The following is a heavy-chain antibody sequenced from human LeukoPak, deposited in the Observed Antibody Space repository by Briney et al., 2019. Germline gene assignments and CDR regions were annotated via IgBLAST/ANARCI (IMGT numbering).Heavy chain of an antibody. CDR1: GGSFSGHY. CDR3: ARGTEKIVAVAGS. V-gene: IGHV4-34*01. Sequence: SETLSLTCAVYGGSFSGHYWSWIRQPPGKGLEWIGEINHSGRTNYNPSLKSRVTISVDTSKNQFSLKLSSVTAADTAVYYCARGTEKIVAVAGSWGQGTLVTVSS. D-gene: IGHD6-19*01. CDR2: INHSGRT. J-gene: IGHJ4*02.